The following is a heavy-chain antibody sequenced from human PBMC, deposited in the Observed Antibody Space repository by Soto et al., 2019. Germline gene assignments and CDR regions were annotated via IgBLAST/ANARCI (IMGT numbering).Heavy chain of an antibody. CDR3: AREARHVVDSDFRAAYFTYFDQ. D-gene: IGHD3-3*01. J-gene: IGHJ4*02. CDR1: GYTFTGHY. V-gene: IGHV1-2*04. CDR2: INPNSGAT. Sequence: QVQLVQSGAEVRKPGASVRVSCKASGYTFTGHYIHWVRQAPGQGLEWMGWINPNSGATNYAQKLQDWVSMSSDTSISAAYMQLTSLRSDATAVYYCAREARHVVDSDFRAAYFTYFDQWGQGTLVTVSS.